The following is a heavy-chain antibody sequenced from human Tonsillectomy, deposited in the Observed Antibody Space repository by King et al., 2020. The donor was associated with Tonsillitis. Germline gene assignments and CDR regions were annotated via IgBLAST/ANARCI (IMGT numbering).Heavy chain of an antibody. D-gene: IGHD1-26*01. CDR3: ARGGGATGVYYYYGMDV. CDR1: GYTFTSYD. CDR2: MNPNSGNT. J-gene: IGHJ6*02. V-gene: IGHV1-8*02. Sequence: VQLVESGAEVKKPGASVKVSCKASGYTFTSYDINWVRQATGQGLEWMGWMNPNSGNTGYAQKFQGRVTMTRNTSISTAYMELSSLRSEDTAVYYCARGGGATGVYYYYGMDVWGQGTTVTVSS.